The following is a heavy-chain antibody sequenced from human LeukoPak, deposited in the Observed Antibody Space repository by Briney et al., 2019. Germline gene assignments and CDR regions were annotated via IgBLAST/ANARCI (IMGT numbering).Heavy chain of an antibody. J-gene: IGHJ4*02. Sequence: PGGSLRLSCAASGFNVSSNYMSWVRQAPGKGLEWVGVIYSGGSTYYADSVKGRFTISRDNSKNTLYLQMNSLRAEDTAVYYCARGDYFYYDSSGYYSHWGPGTLVTVSS. D-gene: IGHD3-22*01. V-gene: IGHV3-53*01. CDR2: IYSGGST. CDR3: ARGDYFYYDSSGYYSH. CDR1: GFNVSSNY.